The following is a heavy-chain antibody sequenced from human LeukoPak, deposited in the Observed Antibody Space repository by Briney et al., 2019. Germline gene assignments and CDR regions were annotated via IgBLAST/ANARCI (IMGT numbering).Heavy chain of an antibody. V-gene: IGHV3-23*01. D-gene: IGHD1-26*01. CDR1: GFTFSTYA. J-gene: IGHJ4*02. CDR3: AKIGSAANTDY. Sequence: GGSLRLSCAASGFTFSTYAMTWVRQAPGKGLEWVSSISGSGRNTYHADSVKGRFTISGDNSRNTLYLQMNSLRAEDAAVYYCAKIGSAANTDYWGQGTLVTVSS. CDR2: ISGSGRNT.